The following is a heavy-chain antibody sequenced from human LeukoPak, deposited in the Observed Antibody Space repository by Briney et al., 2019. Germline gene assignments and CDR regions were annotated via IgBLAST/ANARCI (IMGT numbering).Heavy chain of an antibody. J-gene: IGHJ5*02. D-gene: IGHD6-25*01. CDR1: GFTFTGYY. CDR3: AREGAAAEDVNWFDP. Sequence: PGGSLRLSCAASGFTFTGYYMHWVRQAPGQGLEWMGWINPNSGNTHYAQRFQDRVTMTRDTSISTAYMELNSLRSDDTAVYYCAREGAAAEDVNWFDPWGQGTLVTVSS. CDR2: INPNSGNT. V-gene: IGHV1-2*02.